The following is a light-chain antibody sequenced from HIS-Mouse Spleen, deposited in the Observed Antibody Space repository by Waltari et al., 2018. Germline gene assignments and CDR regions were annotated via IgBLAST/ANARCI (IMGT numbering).Light chain of an antibody. Sequence: QSVLTQPPSASGTPGQRVTISCSGSSSNIGSNTVNWYQQPPGTAPKLLTYSNTRRPSGVPDRFSGSKSGTSASLAISGLQSEDEADYYCAAWDDSLNGWVFGGGTKLTVL. CDR2: SNT. CDR1: SSNIGSNT. V-gene: IGLV1-44*01. CDR3: AAWDDSLNGWV. J-gene: IGLJ3*02.